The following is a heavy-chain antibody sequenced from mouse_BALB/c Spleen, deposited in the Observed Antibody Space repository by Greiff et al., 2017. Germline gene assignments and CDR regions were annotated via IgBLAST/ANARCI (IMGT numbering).Heavy chain of an antibody. D-gene: IGHD2-2*01. CDR2: IWAGGST. J-gene: IGHJ4*01. V-gene: IGHV2-9*02. CDR1: GFSLTSYG. Sequence: VKLMESGPGLVAPSQSLSITCTVSGFSLTSYGVHWVRQPPGKGLEWLGVIWAGGSTNYNSALMSRLSISKDNSKSQVFLKMNSLQTDDTAMYYCARGGYHEGGAMDYWGQGTSVTVSS. CDR3: ARGGYHEGGAMDY.